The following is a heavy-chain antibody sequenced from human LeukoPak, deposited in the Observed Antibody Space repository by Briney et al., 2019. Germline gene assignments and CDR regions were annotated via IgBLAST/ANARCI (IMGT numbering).Heavy chain of an antibody. CDR2: TYYRSKWYY. CDR3: ARDPVGGSTIFDY. J-gene: IGHJ4*02. D-gene: IGHD1-26*01. CDR1: GDSVSSNSAA. Sequence: SQTLSLTCAISGDSVSSNSAAWNWIRQSPSRGLEWLGRTYYRSKWYYDYAVAVKSRISINPDASKNQFSLQLSSVTPEDTAVYYCARDPVGGSTIFDYWGQGTLVTVSS. V-gene: IGHV6-1*01.